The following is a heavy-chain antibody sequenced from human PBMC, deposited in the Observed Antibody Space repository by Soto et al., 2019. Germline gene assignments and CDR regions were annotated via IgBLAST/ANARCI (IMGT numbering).Heavy chain of an antibody. CDR1: GYTFTKNW. V-gene: IGHV5-10-1*01. CDR2: SDPNDSET. J-gene: IGHJ6*02. CDR3: VRLTGRSAYGLDV. Sequence: PGESLKISFQASGYTFTKNWIIWVRQMPGKGLEWMGRSDPNDSETKYNPSVKGHVRLSVDKFTSTAYLEWSSLKASDSAMYYCVRLTGRSAYGLDVWGQGTTVTVSS. D-gene: IGHD7-27*01.